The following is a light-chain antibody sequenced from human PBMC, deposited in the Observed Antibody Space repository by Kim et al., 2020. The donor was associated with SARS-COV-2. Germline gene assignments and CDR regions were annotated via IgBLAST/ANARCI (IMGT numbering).Light chain of an antibody. CDR3: HQHDDWPWT. CDR1: QSVSTN. J-gene: IGKJ1*01. V-gene: IGKV3-15*01. CDR2: AAT. Sequence: EVVLTQSPATLSVSPGERATLSCRASQSVSTNLVWYQHRPGQAPRVVIHAATTRATGVPARFSGRASGTEFTLTISSLQTEDFALYYCHQHDDWPWTFGQGTKVEVK.